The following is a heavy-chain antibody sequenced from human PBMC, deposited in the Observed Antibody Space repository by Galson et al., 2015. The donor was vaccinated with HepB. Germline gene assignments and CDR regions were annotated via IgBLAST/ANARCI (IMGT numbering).Heavy chain of an antibody. D-gene: IGHD3-10*01. V-gene: IGHV1-69*04. CDR3: ARMPMVRGVGAGAYGMDV. CDR1: GGTFNRFG. Sequence: SVKVSCKASGGTFNRFGVSWVRQAPGQGLEWMGRIILTLSMTKYAPKFQGRVSVGADKSKSTVYMELSSLKSEDTGVYYCARMPMVRGVGAGAYGMDVWGQGTTVTVSS. J-gene: IGHJ6*02. CDR2: IILTLSMT.